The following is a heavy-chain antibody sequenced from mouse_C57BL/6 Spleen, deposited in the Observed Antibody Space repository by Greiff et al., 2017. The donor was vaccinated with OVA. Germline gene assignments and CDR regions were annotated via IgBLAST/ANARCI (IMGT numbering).Heavy chain of an antibody. V-gene: IGHV5-17*01. D-gene: IGHD2-1*01. CDR1: GFTFSDYG. CDR3: ASDGNYVYYYAMDY. CDR2: ISSGSSTI. J-gene: IGHJ4*01. Sequence: EVHLVESGGGLVKPGGSLKLSCAASGFTFSDYGMHWVRQAPEKGLEWVAYISSGSSTIYYADTVKGRFTISRDNAKNTLFLQMTSLRSEDTAMYYCASDGNYVYYYAMDYWGQGTSVTVSS.